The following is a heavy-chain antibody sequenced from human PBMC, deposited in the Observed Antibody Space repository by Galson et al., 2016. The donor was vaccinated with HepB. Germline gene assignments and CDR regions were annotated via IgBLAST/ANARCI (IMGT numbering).Heavy chain of an antibody. CDR3: ARELTYYFESSAYYGNDGFDM. V-gene: IGHV3-23*01. J-gene: IGHJ3*02. CDR2: TSNSGSST. Sequence: SLRLSCAASGFTFSNYAMSWVRRAPGKWLEWVSGTSNSGSSTYYADSVKGRFTISRDKYKNTLYLQMNSLRAEDTAVYYCARELTYYFESSAYYGNDGFDMWGQGTMVTVSS. CDR1: GFTFSNYA. D-gene: IGHD3-22*01.